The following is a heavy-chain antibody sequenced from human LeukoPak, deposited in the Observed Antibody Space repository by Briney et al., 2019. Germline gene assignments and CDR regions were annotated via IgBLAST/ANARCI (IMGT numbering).Heavy chain of an antibody. J-gene: IGHJ4*02. CDR2: TGSNGVT. Sequence: QPGGSLRLSCTGSGFTFRTYAFSWVRQAPGKGPEWVSATGSNGVTYYADSVKGRFTISRDNSKNALYLQMNGLRADDTAVYYCGIRDTSDYYVFWGQGTLVTVSS. D-gene: IGHD3-22*01. V-gene: IGHV3-23*01. CDR1: GFTFRTYA. CDR3: GIRDTSDYYVF.